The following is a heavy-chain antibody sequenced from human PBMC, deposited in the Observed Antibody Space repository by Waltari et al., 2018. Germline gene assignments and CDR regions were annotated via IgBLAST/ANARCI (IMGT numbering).Heavy chain of an antibody. D-gene: IGHD2-21*01. Sequence: QLQLQESGPGLVKPSETLSLTCTVSGDSITSSDHFWAWIRQSPGKGLERIGSINYSGSPHYNPSLKRRVTISVDTSKSQFSLRLSSATAADTGVYYCARRVGIGDYFDYWGQGTLVTVSS. CDR1: GDSITSSDHF. J-gene: IGHJ4*02. CDR2: INYSGSP. CDR3: ARRVGIGDYFDY. V-gene: IGHV4-39*01.